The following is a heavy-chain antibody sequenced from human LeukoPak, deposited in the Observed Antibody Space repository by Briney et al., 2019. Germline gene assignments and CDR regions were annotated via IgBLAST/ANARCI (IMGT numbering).Heavy chain of an antibody. Sequence: PSETLSLTCAVSGGSISSGGYSWSWIRQPPGKGLEWIGYIYHSGSTYYNPSLKSRVTISVDRSKNQFSLKLSSVTAADTAVYYCARSHSSSWYFNYYGMDVWGQGTTVTVSS. CDR1: GGSISSGGYS. CDR2: IYHSGST. D-gene: IGHD6-13*01. CDR3: ARSHSSSWYFNYYGMDV. J-gene: IGHJ6*02. V-gene: IGHV4-30-2*01.